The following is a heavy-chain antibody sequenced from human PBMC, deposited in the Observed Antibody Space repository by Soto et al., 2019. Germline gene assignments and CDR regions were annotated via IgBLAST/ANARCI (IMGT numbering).Heavy chain of an antibody. V-gene: IGHV3-30*18. J-gene: IGHJ6*02. D-gene: IGHD3-3*01. CDR2: ISYDGSNK. Sequence: QPGGSLRLSCAASGFTFSSYGMHWVRQAPGKGLEWVAVISYDGSNKYYADSVKGRFTISRDNSKNTLYLQMNSLRAEDTAVYYCAKDRRDFWSGYLGYYYYYGMDVWGQGTTVTVSS. CDR3: AKDRRDFWSGYLGYYYYYGMDV. CDR1: GFTFSSYG.